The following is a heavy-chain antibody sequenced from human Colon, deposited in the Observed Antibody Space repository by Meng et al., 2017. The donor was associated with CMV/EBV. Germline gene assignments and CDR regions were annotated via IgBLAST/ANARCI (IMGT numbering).Heavy chain of an antibody. D-gene: IGHD2-2*01. CDR3: AKKNGYCGSTSCYYAFDI. CDR2: ISGNSDAT. Sequence: GESLKISCAASGFTFSSYSMSWVRQAPGKGLEWVSIISGNSDATFYADSVKGQFTISRDNSKRILYLQMNTLRAEDTAIYYCAKKNGYCGSTSCYYAFDIWGQGTMVTVSS. CDR1: GFTFSSYS. V-gene: IGHV3-23*01. J-gene: IGHJ3*02.